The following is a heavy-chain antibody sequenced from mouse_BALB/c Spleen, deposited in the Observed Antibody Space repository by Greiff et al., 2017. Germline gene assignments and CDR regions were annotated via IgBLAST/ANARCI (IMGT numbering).Heavy chain of an antibody. D-gene: IGHD2-12*01. CDR1: GFSLTSYG. CDR3: AAYDWFAY. J-gene: IGHJ3*01. CDR2: IWSGGST. V-gene: IGHV2-2*02. Sequence: QLQQSGPGLVQPSQSLSITCTVSGFSLTSYGVHWVRQSPGKGLEWLGVIWSGGSTDYNAAFISRLSISKDNSKSQVFFKMNSLQANDTAIYYCAAYDWFAYWGQGTLVTVSA.